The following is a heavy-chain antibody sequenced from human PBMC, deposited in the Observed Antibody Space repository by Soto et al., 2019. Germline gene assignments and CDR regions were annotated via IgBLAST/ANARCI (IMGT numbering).Heavy chain of an antibody. CDR2: ILGGGST. CDR1: GYTFSTYT. J-gene: IGHJ4*02. D-gene: IGHD3-3*01. Sequence: EVQLLESGGHLVQPGGCLRLSCAASGYTFSTYTMNWVRQAPGKGLEWVSGILGGGSTYYADSVKGRFTISRDHSQNSVFLQMNSLRDEDTAVYYCANDRQPDGFWTFDFWGQGTLVTVSS. CDR3: ANDRQPDGFWTFDF. V-gene: IGHV3-23*01.